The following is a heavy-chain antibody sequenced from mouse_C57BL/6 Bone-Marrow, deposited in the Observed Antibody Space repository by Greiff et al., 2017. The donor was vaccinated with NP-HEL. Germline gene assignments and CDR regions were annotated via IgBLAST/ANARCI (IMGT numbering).Heavy chain of an antibody. J-gene: IGHJ4*01. CDR2: ITHSGET. V-gene: IGHV12-3*01. D-gene: IGHD3-2*02. Sequence: LQESGPGLVKPSQSLFLTCSITGFPITSGYYWIWIRQSPGKPLEWMGYITHSGETFYNPSLQSPISITRETSKNQFFLQLNSVTTEDTAMYYCAGAQTAQGYYAMDYWGQGTSVTVSS. CDR1: GFPITSGYY. CDR3: AGAQTAQGYYAMDY.